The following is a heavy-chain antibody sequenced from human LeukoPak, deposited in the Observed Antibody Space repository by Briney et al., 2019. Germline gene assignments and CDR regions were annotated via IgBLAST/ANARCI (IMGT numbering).Heavy chain of an antibody. CDR3: ARDGGGYCSGGSCYFPAPFDY. CDR1: GFTFSSYG. J-gene: IGHJ4*02. V-gene: IGHV3-33*08. CDR2: IWYDGSNK. D-gene: IGHD2-15*01. Sequence: GRSLRLSCAASGFTFSSYGMHWVRQAPGKGLEGVAVIWYDGSNKYYADSVKGRFTISRENSKNTLYLQMNSVRAEDTAVYYCARDGGGYCSGGSCYFPAPFDYWGQGTLVTVSS.